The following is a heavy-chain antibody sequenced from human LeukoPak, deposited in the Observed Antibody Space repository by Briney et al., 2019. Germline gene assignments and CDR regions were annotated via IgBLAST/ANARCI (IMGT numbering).Heavy chain of an antibody. V-gene: IGHV3-48*01. Sequence: GGSLRLSCAASGFTFSDYDMNWIRQAPGTGLEWVSYITGSSSSKYYADSVKGRFTISRDNAKNSLYLQMNSLRAEETAVYLCARPTTRGWYQHWGQGTMVTVSS. CDR3: ARPTTRGWYQH. D-gene: IGHD6-19*01. CDR1: GFTFSDYD. J-gene: IGHJ3*01. CDR2: ITGSSSSK.